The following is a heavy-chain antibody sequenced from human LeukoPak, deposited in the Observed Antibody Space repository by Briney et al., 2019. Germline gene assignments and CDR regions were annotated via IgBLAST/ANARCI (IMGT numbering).Heavy chain of an antibody. V-gene: IGHV1-8*01. J-gene: IGHJ4*02. Sequence: GASVKVSCKASGYTFTSYDINWVRQATGQGLEWMGWMNPNSANTGYAQKFQGRVTMTRNTSITTAYMELSSLRSEDTAVYYCARSLTWDGYNPYYFDYWGQGALVTVSS. D-gene: IGHD5-24*01. CDR3: ARSLTWDGYNPYYFDY. CDR2: MNPNSANT. CDR1: GYTFTSYD.